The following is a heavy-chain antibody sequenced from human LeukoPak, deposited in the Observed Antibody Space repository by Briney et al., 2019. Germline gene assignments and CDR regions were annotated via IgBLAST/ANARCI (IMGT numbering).Heavy chain of an antibody. D-gene: IGHD1-1*01. V-gene: IGHV4-34*01. J-gene: IGHJ4*02. Sequence: SETLSLTCAVYGGSFSGYYWSWIRQPPGKGLEWIGEINHSGSTNYNPSLKSRVTISVDTSKNQFSLKLSSGTAADTAVYYWARGLVHFDSRNEVDYWGQGTLVTVSS. CDR3: ARGLVHFDSRNEVDY. CDR2: INHSGST. CDR1: GGSFSGYY.